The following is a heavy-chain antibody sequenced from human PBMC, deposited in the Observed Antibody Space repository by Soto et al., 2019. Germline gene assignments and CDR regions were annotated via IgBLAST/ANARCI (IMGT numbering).Heavy chain of an antibody. D-gene: IGHD6-13*01. V-gene: IGHV4-59*01. CDR3: ASTAGIAAAGDPYYYYYGMDV. CDR2: IYYSGST. CDR1: GGSISSYY. Sequence: SETLSLTCTVSGGSISSYYWSWIRQPPGKGLEWIGYIYYSGSTNYNPSLKSRVTISVDTSKNQFSLKLSSVTAADTAVYYCASTAGIAAAGDPYYYYYGMDVWGQGTTVTVSS. J-gene: IGHJ6*02.